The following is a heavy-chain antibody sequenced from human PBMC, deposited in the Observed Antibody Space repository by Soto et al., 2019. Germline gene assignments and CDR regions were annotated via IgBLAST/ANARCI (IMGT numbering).Heavy chain of an antibody. J-gene: IGHJ4*02. CDR3: ARHINSGSYFYFDY. D-gene: IGHD1-26*01. CDR2: ISYSGST. CDR1: GGSISSGGYY. Sequence: LSLTCTVSGGSISSGGYYWSWIRQHPGTGLEWIGHISYSGSTYYNPSLKSRVTISVDTSKNQFSLKLSSVTAADTAVYYCARHINSGSYFYFDYWGQGTLVTVSS. V-gene: IGHV4-30-4*01.